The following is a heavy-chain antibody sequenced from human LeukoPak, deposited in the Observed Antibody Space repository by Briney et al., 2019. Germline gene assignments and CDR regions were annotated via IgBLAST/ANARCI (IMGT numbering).Heavy chain of an antibody. CDR1: GYSISSGYY. CDR2: IYHSGST. D-gene: IGHD2-15*01. Sequence: SETLSLTCTVSGYSISSGYYWGWIRQPPGKGLEWIGSIYHSGSTYYNPSLKSRVTISVDTSKNQFSLKLSSVTAADTAVYYCARDCSGGSCYHYWGQGTLVTVSS. J-gene: IGHJ4*02. CDR3: ARDCSGGSCYHY. V-gene: IGHV4-38-2*02.